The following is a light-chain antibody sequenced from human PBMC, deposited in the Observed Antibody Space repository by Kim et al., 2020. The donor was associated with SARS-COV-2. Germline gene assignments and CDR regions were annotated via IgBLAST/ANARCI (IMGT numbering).Light chain of an antibody. CDR1: RIGTNS. J-gene: IGLJ3*02. Sequence: APGQTAEITCEGNRIGTNSVHWYQQRPGQAPVVVIYSDRERPSGIPGRFSGSNSGGTATLTLSGVEAGDEADYYCQVWDSNSDHVVFGGGTQLTVL. V-gene: IGLV3-21*04. CDR2: SDR. CDR3: QVWDSNSDHVV.